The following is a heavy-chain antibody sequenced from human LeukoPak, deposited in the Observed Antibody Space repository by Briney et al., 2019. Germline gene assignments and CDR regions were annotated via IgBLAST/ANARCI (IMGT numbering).Heavy chain of an antibody. CDR3: AGGDSYSSSSAFDY. CDR2: IIPIFGTA. CDR1: GGTFSSYA. V-gene: IGHV1-69*05. Sequence: SVKVSCKASGGTFSSYAISWVRQAPGQGLEWMGGIIPIFGTANYAQKFQGRVTITTDESTSTAYMELSSLRSEDTAVYYCAGGDSYSSSSAFDYWGQGTLVTVSS. D-gene: IGHD6-6*01. J-gene: IGHJ4*02.